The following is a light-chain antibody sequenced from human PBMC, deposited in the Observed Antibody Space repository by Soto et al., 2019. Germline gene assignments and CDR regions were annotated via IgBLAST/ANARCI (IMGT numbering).Light chain of an antibody. CDR2: DAS. Sequence: EIGLTQSPATLALSPGERAILSCRASQSVGTYLAWYQQKPGQAPRLLIYDASNRATGIPARFGGSGSGTDFTLTINSLEPEDFAVYYCQQRSNWPGTFGPGTKVDIK. CDR1: QSVGTY. CDR3: QQRSNWPGT. J-gene: IGKJ3*01. V-gene: IGKV3-11*01.